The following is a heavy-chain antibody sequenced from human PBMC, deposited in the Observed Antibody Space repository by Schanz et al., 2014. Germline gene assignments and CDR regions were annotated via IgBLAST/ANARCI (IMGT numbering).Heavy chain of an antibody. D-gene: IGHD6-19*01. V-gene: IGHV3-66*01. CDR2: TYSGGST. CDR1: GFTVSSNY. CDR3: AKDLISGWSGFDY. J-gene: IGHJ4*02. Sequence: EVRLVESGGGLVKPGGSLRLSCAASGFTVSSNYMSWVRQAPGKGLEWVSITYSGGSTYYADSVKCRFTISRDNSKNTLYLLMSSLRAEDTAVYYCAKDLISGWSGFDYWGQGTLVTVSS.